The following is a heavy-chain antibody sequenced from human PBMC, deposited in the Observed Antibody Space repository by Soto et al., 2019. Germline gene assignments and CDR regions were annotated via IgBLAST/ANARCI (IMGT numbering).Heavy chain of an antibody. CDR1: GGSISDYF. J-gene: IGHJ4*02. Sequence: PSETLSRTCTVSGGSISDYFWTWIRQPAGKGLEWIGRIYTTGSTNYNPSLKSRVTMSVDTSKNQFSLKVSSVTAADTAVYYCARLGTNGQTLDYWGQGTLVTVSS. D-gene: IGHD3-16*01. V-gene: IGHV4-4*07. CDR3: ARLGTNGQTLDY. CDR2: IYTTGST.